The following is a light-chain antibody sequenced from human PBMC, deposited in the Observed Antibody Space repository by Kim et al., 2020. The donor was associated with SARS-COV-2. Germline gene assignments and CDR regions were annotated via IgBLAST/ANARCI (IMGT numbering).Light chain of an antibody. V-gene: IGLV1-40*01. J-gene: IGLJ3*02. CDR3: HSYDTTLGKV. CDR2: ANI. CDR1: SSNIGAGYD. Sequence: GQTVTISCTGRSSNIGAGYDVHWYQQIPGMAPKLLIYANINRPSGVPDRFSGSKSGTSASLAITGLQADDEADYYCHSYDTTLGKVFGGGTQLTVL.